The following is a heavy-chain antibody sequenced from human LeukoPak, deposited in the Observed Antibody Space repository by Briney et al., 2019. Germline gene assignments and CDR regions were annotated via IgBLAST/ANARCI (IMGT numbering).Heavy chain of an antibody. CDR1: GGTFSSYA. CDR2: IIPILGIA. D-gene: IGHD3-22*01. Sequence: SVKVSCKASGGTFSSYAISWVRQAPGQGLEWMGRIIPILGIANYAQKFQGRVTITADKSTSTAYMELSSLRSEDTAVYYCARESYYDSSGYYGNGLYFDYWGQGTLVTVSS. J-gene: IGHJ4*02. CDR3: ARESYYDSSGYYGNGLYFDY. V-gene: IGHV1-69*04.